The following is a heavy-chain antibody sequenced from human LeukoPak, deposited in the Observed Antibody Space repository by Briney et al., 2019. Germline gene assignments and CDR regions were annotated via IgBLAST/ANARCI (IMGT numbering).Heavy chain of an antibody. D-gene: IGHD4-23*01. CDR2: ISYDGGNK. CDR3: AREAALPGKGGFDY. J-gene: IGHJ4*02. CDR1: GFTSSSYG. Sequence: GRSLSPSCALSGFTSSSYGIHWVRQAPDKGLGWVAVISYDGGNKYYADSVKGRFTISRDNSKNTLYRQWNSRRAEDPAVFYCAREAALPGKGGFDYRGQGALVTASS. V-gene: IGHV3-33*01.